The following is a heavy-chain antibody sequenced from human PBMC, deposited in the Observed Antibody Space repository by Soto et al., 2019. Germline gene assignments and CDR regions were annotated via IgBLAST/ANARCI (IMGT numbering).Heavy chain of an antibody. D-gene: IGHD1-1*01. J-gene: IGHJ6*02. CDR3: ARMRGSYAMDV. Sequence: QVQLVQSGAEVKKPGSSVKVSCKASGGTFSSYTITWVRQAPGQGLEWMGRIVPILGIPNYAQKFQGRVTITADKSTSTAYMELSSLRSEDTAVYYCARMRGSYAMDVWGQGTTVTVSS. V-gene: IGHV1-69*02. CDR2: IVPILGIP. CDR1: GGTFSSYT.